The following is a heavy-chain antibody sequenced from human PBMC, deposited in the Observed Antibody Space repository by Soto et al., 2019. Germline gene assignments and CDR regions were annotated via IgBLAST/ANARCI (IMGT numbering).Heavy chain of an antibody. Sequence: QVQLVDSGGGVVQPGRSLRLSCAASGFTFSSYAMHWVRQAPGKGLEWVAVISYDGNNKYYSDSVKGRFTISRDHSKNTLYLQMNSLRSEDTAVYYCARVGTLVRGKYYFDSWGKGTLVTVSS. D-gene: IGHD3-10*01. CDR2: ISYDGNNK. J-gene: IGHJ4*02. CDR3: ARVGTLVRGKYYFDS. CDR1: GFTFSSYA. V-gene: IGHV3-30-3*01.